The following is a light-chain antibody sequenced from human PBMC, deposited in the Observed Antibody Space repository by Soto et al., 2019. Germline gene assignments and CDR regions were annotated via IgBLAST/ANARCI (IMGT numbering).Light chain of an antibody. V-gene: IGLV2-14*01. CDR2: DVS. CDR3: SSYTSSSSYV. J-gene: IGLJ1*01. Sequence: QSVLTQPASVSGSPGQWITISCTGTSSDVGGYNSVSWYQQYPGKAPKLMIHDVSNRPSGVSNRFSGSKSGNTASLTISGLQAEDEADYYCSSYTSSSSYVFGSGTKLTVL. CDR1: SSDVGGYNS.